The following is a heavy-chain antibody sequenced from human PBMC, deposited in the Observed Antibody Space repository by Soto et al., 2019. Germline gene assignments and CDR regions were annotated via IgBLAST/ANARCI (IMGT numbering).Heavy chain of an antibody. CDR2: IGRSGTTI. D-gene: IGHD1-26*01. CDR1: GFTFSDYE. Sequence: EVQLVESGGGLVQPGGSLRLSCSASGFTFSDYEMNWVRQAPGKGLEWVSYIGRSGTTIYYADSVKGRFTISRDNTKNSLYLQMNSLTAVDTAVYYCATHAPWVGAQHTWGQGTMVTVSS. CDR3: ATHAPWVGAQHT. V-gene: IGHV3-48*03. J-gene: IGHJ3*02.